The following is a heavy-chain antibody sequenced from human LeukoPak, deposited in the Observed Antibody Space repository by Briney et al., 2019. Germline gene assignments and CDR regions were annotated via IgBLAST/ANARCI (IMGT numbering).Heavy chain of an antibody. Sequence: GGSLRLSCAASGVTVSNNYLSWVRQAPGKGPEWVAIISHDGIKKFYADSVKGRFTVSRDNSKNTVYLRMNSLRVEDTAVYYCAKEDGFYFDYWGQGTLVTVSS. CDR1: GVTVSNNY. CDR3: AKEDGFYFDY. CDR2: ISHDGIKK. J-gene: IGHJ4*02. V-gene: IGHV3-30*18. D-gene: IGHD5-24*01.